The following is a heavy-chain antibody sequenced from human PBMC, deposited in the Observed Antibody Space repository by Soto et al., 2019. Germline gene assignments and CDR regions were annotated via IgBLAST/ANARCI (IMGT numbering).Heavy chain of an antibody. J-gene: IGHJ4*02. CDR1: GGSISNNNW. Sequence: QVQLQESGPGLVKPSGTLTLTCVVSGGSISNNNWWSWVRQSPGKGLEWFGEIYHSGSTNYNPSPKSRVTVSVDKSKNPFSLKLRSVAAADTAVYYCARVRASGTCFDNWGQETLFTVSS. V-gene: IGHV4-4*02. D-gene: IGHD3-10*01. CDR3: ARVRASGTCFDN. CDR2: IYHSGST.